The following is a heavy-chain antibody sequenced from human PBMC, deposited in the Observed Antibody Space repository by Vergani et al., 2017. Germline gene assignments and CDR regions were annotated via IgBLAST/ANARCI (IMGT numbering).Heavy chain of an antibody. Sequence: EVQLVESGGGLEQPGRSLRLSCRASGFTFTDYGISWVRQAPGKGLEWVGFVRNKEDGGTPEHPASVKGRFTISRDDSKAIAYLQMNSLKTEDTAVYYCTTGFPGSSWSTYWGQGTLVTVSS. V-gene: IGHV3-49*04. CDR3: TTGFPGSSWSTY. J-gene: IGHJ4*01. D-gene: IGHD6-13*01. CDR2: VRNKEDGGTP. CDR1: GFTFTDYG.